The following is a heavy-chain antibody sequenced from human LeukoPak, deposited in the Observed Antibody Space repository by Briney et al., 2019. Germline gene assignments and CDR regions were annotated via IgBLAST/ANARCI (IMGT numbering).Heavy chain of an antibody. D-gene: IGHD3-9*01. V-gene: IGHV3-21*04. CDR1: GFTFSSYS. Sequence: GGSLRLSCAASGFTFSSYSMNWVRQAPGKGLEWVSSISGPSNYIYYADSMKGRFTISRDNAKNLLYLQMNSLRAEDTAVYYCASITDILTGRDVWGQGTTVTVSS. CDR2: ISGPSNYI. J-gene: IGHJ6*02. CDR3: ASITDILTGRDV.